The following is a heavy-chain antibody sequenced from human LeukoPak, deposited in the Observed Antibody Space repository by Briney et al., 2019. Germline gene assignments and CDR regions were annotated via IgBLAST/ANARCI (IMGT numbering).Heavy chain of an antibody. J-gene: IGHJ5*02. D-gene: IGHD3-22*01. CDR1: GGSFSGYY. CDR2: IYYSGST. V-gene: IGHV4-59*08. CDR3: ARLYYYDSSGYYYVLDP. Sequence: SETLSLTCAVYGGSFSGYYWSWIRQPPGKGLEWIGYIYYSGSTNYNPSLKSRVTISVDTSKNQFSLKLSSVTAADTAVYYCARLYYYDSSGYYYVLDPWGQGTLVTVSS.